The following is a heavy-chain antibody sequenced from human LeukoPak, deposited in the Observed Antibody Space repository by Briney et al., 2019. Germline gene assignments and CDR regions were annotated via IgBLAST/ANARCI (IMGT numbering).Heavy chain of an antibody. V-gene: IGHV3-48*03. D-gene: IGHD5-12*01. CDR1: GFTFSSYE. CDR3: AWNSGYDSTGWFDP. J-gene: IGHJ5*02. CDR2: ISSSGSTI. Sequence: KAGGSLRLSCAASGFTFSSYEMNWVREAPGKGLEWVSYISSSGSTIYYADSVKGRFTISRDNAKNSLYLQMNSLRAEDTAVYYCAWNSGYDSTGWFDPWGQGTLVTVSS.